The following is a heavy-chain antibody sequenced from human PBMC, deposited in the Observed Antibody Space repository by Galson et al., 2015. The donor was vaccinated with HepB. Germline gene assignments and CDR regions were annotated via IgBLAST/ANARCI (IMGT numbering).Heavy chain of an antibody. Sequence: SLRLSCAASGFTFSSYWMSWVRQAPGKGPEWVANIKQDGSEKYYVDSVKGRFTISRDNAKNSLYLQMNSLRAEDTAVYYCARDYYGSGSYYRPRALDYWGQGTLVTVSS. J-gene: IGHJ4*02. CDR2: IKQDGSEK. CDR1: GFTFSSYW. V-gene: IGHV3-7*03. CDR3: ARDYYGSGSYYRPRALDY. D-gene: IGHD3-10*01.